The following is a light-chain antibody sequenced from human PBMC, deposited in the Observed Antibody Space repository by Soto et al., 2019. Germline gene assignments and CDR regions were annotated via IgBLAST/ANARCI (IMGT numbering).Light chain of an antibody. Sequence: EMVLRQSPDTLSLSPGDRATISCRASQSVGNNYLAWYQQKLGQAPRLLIYGASSRVSGIPGRFSGSGSGTDFTLTVTRLEPEDFAVFYCQQYGSFPPSFGQGTK. CDR3: QQYGSFPPS. CDR1: QSVGNNY. CDR2: GAS. J-gene: IGKJ2*01. V-gene: IGKV3-20*01.